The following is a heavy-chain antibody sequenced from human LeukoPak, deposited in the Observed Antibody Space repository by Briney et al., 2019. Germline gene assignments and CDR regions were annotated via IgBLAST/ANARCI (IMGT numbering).Heavy chain of an antibody. J-gene: IGHJ4*02. V-gene: IGHV3-23*01. CDR3: AKDKYSGYAPYYFDY. D-gene: IGHD5-12*01. CDR1: GFTFSSYA. Sequence: GGSLSLSCAASGFTFSSYAMSWVRQAPGNGLEWVSGISGSGGGTYYADSVKGRFTISRDNSKNTLYLQMNCLRAEDTAVYYCAKDKYSGYAPYYFDYWGQRTLVTVSS. CDR2: ISGSGGGT.